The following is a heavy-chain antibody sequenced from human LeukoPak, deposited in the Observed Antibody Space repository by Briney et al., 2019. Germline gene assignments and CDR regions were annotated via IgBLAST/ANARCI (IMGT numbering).Heavy chain of an antibody. CDR1: GGTFGSYA. Sequence: ASVKVSCKASGGTFGSYAISGVGQAPGQGLEWMGRIIPILGIANYAQKFQGRVTITADKSTSTAYMELSSLRSEDTAVYYCASGREENNWFDPWGQGTLVTVSS. J-gene: IGHJ5*02. V-gene: IGHV1-69*04. CDR2: IIPILGIA. D-gene: IGHD1-26*01. CDR3: ASGREENNWFDP.